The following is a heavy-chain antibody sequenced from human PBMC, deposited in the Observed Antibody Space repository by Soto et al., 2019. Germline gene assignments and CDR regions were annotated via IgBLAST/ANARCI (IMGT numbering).Heavy chain of an antibody. J-gene: IGHJ5*02. CDR1: GFSLSTSGVG. Sequence: QITLKESGPTLVKPTQTLTLTCTFSGFSLSTSGVGVGWIRQPPGKAPEWLALIYWDDDKRYSPSLKSRLTITKDTSKNQVVLTMTNMDPVDTATYYCAHRLSSSGWFDPWGQGTLVTVSS. CDR2: IYWDDDK. V-gene: IGHV2-5*02. D-gene: IGHD6-19*01. CDR3: AHRLSSSGWFDP.